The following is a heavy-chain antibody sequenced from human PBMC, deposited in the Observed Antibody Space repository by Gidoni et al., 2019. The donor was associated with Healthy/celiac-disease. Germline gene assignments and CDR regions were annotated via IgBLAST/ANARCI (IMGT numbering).Heavy chain of an antibody. CDR1: GFTFSSYS. CDR3: ARGRGSTESYYFDY. CDR2: ISSSSSTI. V-gene: IGHV3-48*02. J-gene: IGHJ4*02. Sequence: EVQLVESGGGLVQPGGSLRLSCAASGFTFSSYSMNWVRQAPGKGLEWVSYISSSSSTIYYADSVKGRFTISRDNAKNSLYLQMNSLRDEDTAVYYCARGRGSTESYYFDYWGQGTLVTVSS. D-gene: IGHD3-16*01.